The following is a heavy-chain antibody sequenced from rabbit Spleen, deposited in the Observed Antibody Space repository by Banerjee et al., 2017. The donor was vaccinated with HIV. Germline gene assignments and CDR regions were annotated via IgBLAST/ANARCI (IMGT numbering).Heavy chain of an antibody. D-gene: IGHD8-1*01. CDR3: ARDAGRGDYIDGVFNL. V-gene: IGHV1S40*01. J-gene: IGHJ4*01. CDR1: GFSFSSSDY. CDR2: INAATAKP. Sequence: QSLEESGGDLVKPGASLTLTCTASGFSFSSSDYMSWVRQAPGKGLEWIGYINAATAKPVYATWAKGRFTISRTSSTTVTLQMTSLTVADTATYFCARDAGRGDYIDGVFNLWGPGTLVTVS.